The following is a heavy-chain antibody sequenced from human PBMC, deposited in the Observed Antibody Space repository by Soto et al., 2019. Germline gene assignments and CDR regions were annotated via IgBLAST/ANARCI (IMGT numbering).Heavy chain of an antibody. CDR3: ASADIVVVPAAMSY. V-gene: IGHV1-69*02. Sequence: GASVKVSCKASGGTFSSYTISWVRQAPGQGLEWMGRIIPILGIANYAQKFQGRVTITADKSTSTAYMELSSLRSEDTAVYYCASADIVVVPAAMSYWGQGTLVTVSS. CDR2: IIPILGIA. CDR1: GGTFSSYT. J-gene: IGHJ4*02. D-gene: IGHD2-2*01.